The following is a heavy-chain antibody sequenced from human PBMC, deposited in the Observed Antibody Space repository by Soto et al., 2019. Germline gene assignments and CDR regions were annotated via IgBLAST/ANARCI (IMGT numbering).Heavy chain of an antibody. CDR3: ARVPSP. V-gene: IGHV4-30-2*01. CDR2: IYHSGST. CDR1: GGSISISGDS. J-gene: IGHJ5*02. Sequence: QLQLQKSGSGLVKPSQTLSLTCAVSGGSISISGDSWSWIRQPPGKGLEWIGYIYHSGSTYYKPSLKSRVTISVDRSKTQFFLKRSSVTDADTAVYYCARVPSPWGLGTLVTVYS.